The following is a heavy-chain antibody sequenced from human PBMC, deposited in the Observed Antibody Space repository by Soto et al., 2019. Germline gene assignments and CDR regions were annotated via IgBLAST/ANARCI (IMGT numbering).Heavy chain of an antibody. CDR2: INEDGRTI. V-gene: IGHV3-74*01. CDR1: GFTLSSTW. Sequence: PGGSLRLSCAASGFTLSSTWMHWVRQAPGKGLVWVSRINEDGRTIYYADSVKGRFTISRDNAKNSLYLQMNSLRAEDTAVYYCAKEQWLVLDYWGQGTLVTVSS. D-gene: IGHD6-19*01. CDR3: AKEQWLVLDY. J-gene: IGHJ4*02.